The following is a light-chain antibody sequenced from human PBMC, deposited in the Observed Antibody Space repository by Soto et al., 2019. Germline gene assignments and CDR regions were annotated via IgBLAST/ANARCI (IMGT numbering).Light chain of an antibody. CDR3: SSYTRSTTWL. CDR1: ISDVGAYNY. V-gene: IGLV2-14*01. CDR2: EVS. J-gene: IGLJ3*02. Sequence: QSALTQPAPVSGSPGQSITISCTGSISDVGAYNYVSWYQQHPGKTPKLMIYEVSNRPSGVAFRFSGSKSGNTASLTISGLQAEDEGDYFCSSYTRSTTWLFGGGTKLTVL.